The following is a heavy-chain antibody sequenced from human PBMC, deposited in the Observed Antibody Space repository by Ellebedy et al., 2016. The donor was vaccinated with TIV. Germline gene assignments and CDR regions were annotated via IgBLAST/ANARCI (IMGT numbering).Heavy chain of an antibody. CDR1: GFTFSSYW. J-gene: IGHJ4*02. CDR2: INGDGRST. Sequence: GESLKISCAASGFTFSSYWMHWVRQAPGKGPVWVPYINGDGRSTSYADSVKGRFTISRDNAKNTLYLQMNSLRVEDTAVYYCARTFDYGDPGWGQGTLVTVSP. CDR3: ARTFDYGDPG. D-gene: IGHD4-17*01. V-gene: IGHV3-74*01.